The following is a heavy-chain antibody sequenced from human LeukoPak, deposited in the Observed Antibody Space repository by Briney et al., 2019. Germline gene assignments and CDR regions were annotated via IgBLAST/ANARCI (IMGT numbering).Heavy chain of an antibody. CDR1: GGSMINYY. V-gene: IGHV4-59*01. J-gene: IGHJ3*02. CDR2: IYYSGTT. D-gene: IGHD1-20*01. Sequence: PSETLSLNCTVSGGSMINYYWSWIRQPPGKGLEWIGYIYYSGTTDYNPSVKSRVSMSVDTSKNQFSLRLRSVTAADTAVYYCAREGGRITGSRDAFVIWGQGTMVTVSS. CDR3: AREGGRITGSRDAFVI.